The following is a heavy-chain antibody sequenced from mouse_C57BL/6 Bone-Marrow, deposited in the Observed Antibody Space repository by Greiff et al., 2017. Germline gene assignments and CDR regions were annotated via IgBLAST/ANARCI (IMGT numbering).Heavy chain of an antibody. CDR3: ARQEGTSRHWYFDV. CDR2: FYPGSGSI. V-gene: IGHV1-62-2*01. J-gene: IGHJ1*03. D-gene: IGHD6-2*01. CDR1: GYTFTEYT. Sequence: QVQLKQSGAELVKPGASVKLSCKASGYTFTEYTIPCVKRRSGQGLEWIGWFYPGSGSIKYNEKFKDKATLTADTSSSPVSLELRRLTSEDSAVFFCARQEGTSRHWYFDVWGTGTTVTVSS.